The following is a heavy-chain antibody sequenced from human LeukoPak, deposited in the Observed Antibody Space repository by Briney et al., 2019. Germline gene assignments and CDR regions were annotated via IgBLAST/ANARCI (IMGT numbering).Heavy chain of an antibody. CDR2: IYPGDSDT. J-gene: IGHJ4*02. CDR3: ASGLKNYFDY. V-gene: IGHV5-51*01. CDR1: GYSFTNYW. Sequence: GQSLKISCTGPGYSFTNYWVGWVRQMPGEGLEWMAIIYPGDSDTRYSPSFQGQVTISADKSISTAYLQWSSLKASDTAMYYCASGLKNYFDYWGQGTLVTVSS.